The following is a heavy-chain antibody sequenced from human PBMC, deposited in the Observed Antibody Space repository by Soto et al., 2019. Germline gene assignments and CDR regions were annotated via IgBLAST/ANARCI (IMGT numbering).Heavy chain of an antibody. V-gene: IGHV1-18*01. CDR2: ISGYNGHT. CDR3: ARLKGDSNFWWGY. J-gene: IGHJ4*02. CDR1: GYTCRSYA. D-gene: IGHD3-3*01. Sequence: QVQLVQSGTEVKKPGASVKVSCSVSGYTCRSYAISWVRQAPGQGLEWMGWISGYNGHTNYAQNLQGRVTMTTDTSTGTAYMELRSLRSDDTAVYYCARLKGDSNFWWGYWGQGTLVTVSS.